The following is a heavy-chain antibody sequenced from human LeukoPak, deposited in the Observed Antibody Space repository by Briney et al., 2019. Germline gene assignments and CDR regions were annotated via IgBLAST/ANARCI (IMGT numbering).Heavy chain of an antibody. J-gene: IGHJ4*02. CDR1: GFAFSTYA. V-gene: IGHV3-23*01. CDR2: ISTSGRAT. D-gene: IGHD5/OR15-5a*01. CDR3: AKARGSSVYEQFDY. Sequence: GGSLRLSCAASGFAFSTYAMTWVRPAPEKGLQWVSTISTSGRATYYADSVEGRFTISRDNSKNTLYLQMNSLRADDTAVYYCAKARGSSVYEQFDYWGQGTQVTVSP.